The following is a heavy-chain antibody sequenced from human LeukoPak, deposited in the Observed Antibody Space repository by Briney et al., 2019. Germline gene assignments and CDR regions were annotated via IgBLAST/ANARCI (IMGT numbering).Heavy chain of an antibody. CDR1: GGSTSSYY. V-gene: IGHV4-59*08. CDR2: IYYSGST. D-gene: IGHD6-13*01. Sequence: PSETLSLTCTVSGGSTSSYYWSWIRQPPGKGLEWIGYIYYSGSTNYNPSLKSRVTISVDTSKNQFSLKLSSVTAADTAVYYCARRGGAAAGVFDYWGQGTLVTVSS. J-gene: IGHJ4*02. CDR3: ARRGGAAAGVFDY.